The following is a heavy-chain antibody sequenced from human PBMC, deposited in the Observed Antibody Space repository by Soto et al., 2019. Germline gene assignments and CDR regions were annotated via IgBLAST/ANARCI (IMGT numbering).Heavy chain of an antibody. J-gene: IGHJ6*02. Sequence: SETLSLTCAVYGGSFSGYYWSWIRQPPGKGLEWIGEINHSGSTNYNPSLKSRVTISVDTSKNQFSLKLSSVTAADTAVYYCARAFRFLEWYEYALAYYYYYGMDVWGQGTTVTVSS. CDR3: ARAFRFLEWYEYALAYYYYYGMDV. CDR1: GGSFSGYY. CDR2: INHSGST. D-gene: IGHD3-3*01. V-gene: IGHV4-34*01.